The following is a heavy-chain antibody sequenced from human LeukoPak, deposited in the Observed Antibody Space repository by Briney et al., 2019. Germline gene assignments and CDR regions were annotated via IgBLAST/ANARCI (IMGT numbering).Heavy chain of an antibody. CDR1: GGSISSYY. D-gene: IGHD3-22*01. Sequence: SETLSLTCTVSGGSISSYYWSWIRQPSGKGLEWIGYIYYSGSTNYNPSLKSRVTISVDTSKNQFSLKLSSVTAADTAVYYCARGGSVVDPQDYWGQGTLVTVSS. V-gene: IGHV4-59*01. CDR2: IYYSGST. J-gene: IGHJ4*02. CDR3: ARGGSVVDPQDY.